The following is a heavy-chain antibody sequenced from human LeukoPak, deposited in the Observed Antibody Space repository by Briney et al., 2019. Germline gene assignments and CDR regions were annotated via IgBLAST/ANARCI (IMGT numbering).Heavy chain of an antibody. Sequence: GGSLRLSCAASGFTFSSYAMSWVRQAPGKRLDWVSAISGSGGSTYYADSVKGRFTISRDNSKNTLYLQMNSLRAEDTAVYYCAKDEQHKYYYDSSGYYGYDYWGQGTLVTVSS. D-gene: IGHD3-22*01. J-gene: IGHJ4*02. CDR3: AKDEQHKYYYDSSGYYGYDY. CDR2: ISGSGGST. V-gene: IGHV3-23*01. CDR1: GFTFSSYA.